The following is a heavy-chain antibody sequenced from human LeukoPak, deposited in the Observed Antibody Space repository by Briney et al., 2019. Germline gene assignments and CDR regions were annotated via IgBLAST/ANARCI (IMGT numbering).Heavy chain of an antibody. CDR1: GYTFTGYY. D-gene: IGHD6-13*01. CDR2: INPNSGGT. V-gene: IGHV1-2*02. Sequence: GASVKVSCKASGYTFTGYYMHWVRQAPGQGLEWMGWINPNSGGTNYAQKFQGRVTMTRDTPISTAYMELSRLRSDDTAVYYCASPQDSSSWYQGFDYWGQGTLVTVSS. J-gene: IGHJ4*02. CDR3: ASPQDSSSWYQGFDY.